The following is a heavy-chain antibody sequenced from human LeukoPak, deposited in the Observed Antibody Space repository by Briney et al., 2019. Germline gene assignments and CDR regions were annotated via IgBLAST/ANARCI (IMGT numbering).Heavy chain of an antibody. D-gene: IGHD3-22*01. J-gene: IGHJ4*02. CDR1: GGSINSGAYY. V-gene: IGHV4-61*02. Sequence: SQTLSLTCTVSGGSINSGAYYWSWIRQPAGKGLEWIGRIYTSGTTNYNPSLNSRLTISTDTSKNQFSLKLSSVTAADTAVYYCARDHPHYYYDTSGYYDYWGQGILVTVSS. CDR2: IYTSGTT. CDR3: ARDHPHYYYDTSGYYDY.